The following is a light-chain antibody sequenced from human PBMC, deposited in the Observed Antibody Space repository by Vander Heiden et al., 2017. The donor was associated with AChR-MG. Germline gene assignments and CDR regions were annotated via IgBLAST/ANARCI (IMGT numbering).Light chain of an antibody. V-gene: IGKV3-11*01. J-gene: IGKJ5*01. Sequence: EIVLTQSPATMSLPPGERATLSCRASQSVVTYLNWYQQKPGQAPRLLIFDASDRDTGIPARFSGSGYGTDFTLTISSREPEDFAVYYCQQLSTWPPITFGQGTRLDI. CDR2: DAS. CDR1: QSVVTY. CDR3: QQLSTWPPIT.